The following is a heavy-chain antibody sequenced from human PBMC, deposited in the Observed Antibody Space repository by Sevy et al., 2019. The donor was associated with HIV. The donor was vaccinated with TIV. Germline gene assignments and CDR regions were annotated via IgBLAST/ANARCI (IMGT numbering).Heavy chain of an antibody. V-gene: IGHV5-51*07. CDR2: IYPGDSDT. CDR3: ARRRPYYDFWSGYYDY. Sequence: GESLKISCKGSGYSFTSYWIGWVHQMPGKGLEWMGIIYPGDSDTRYSPSFQGQVTISADKSISTAYLQWSSLKASDTAMYYCARRRPYYDFWSGYYDYWGQGTLVTVSS. D-gene: IGHD3-3*01. J-gene: IGHJ4*02. CDR1: GYSFTSYW.